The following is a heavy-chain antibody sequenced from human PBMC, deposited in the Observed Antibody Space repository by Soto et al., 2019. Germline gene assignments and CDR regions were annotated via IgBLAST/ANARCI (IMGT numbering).Heavy chain of an antibody. CDR3: ARDNGEGPYDILAGGV. CDR1: GFTFSSHI. V-gene: IGHV3-48*02. Sequence: GGSLRLSCAASGFTFSSHIINWVRQAPGKGLEWVSYVSSGGTTTYYADSVKGRFTISRDNAKNSLYLQMNSLRDEDTAVYYCARDNGEGPYDILAGGVWGQGTTVTVSS. D-gene: IGHD3-9*01. J-gene: IGHJ6*02. CDR2: VSSGGTTT.